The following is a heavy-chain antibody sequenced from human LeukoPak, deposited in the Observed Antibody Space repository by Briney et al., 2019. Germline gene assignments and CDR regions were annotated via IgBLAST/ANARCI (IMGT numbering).Heavy chain of an antibody. V-gene: IGHV3-53*01. J-gene: IGHJ3*02. CDR1: GFTFSSYS. CDR3: ARNILFAFDT. Sequence: PGGSLRLSCAASGFTFSSYSMNWVRQAPGKGLEWVSIIYNDCSTYYADSMKGRFTISRDNSKNTLYLQVNSLRAEDTAMYYCARNILFAFDTWGQGTMVTVSS. CDR2: IYNDCST.